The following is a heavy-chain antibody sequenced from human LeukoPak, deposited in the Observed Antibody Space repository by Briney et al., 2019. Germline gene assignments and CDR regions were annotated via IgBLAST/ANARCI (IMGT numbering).Heavy chain of an antibody. V-gene: IGHV1-2*02. J-gene: IGHJ4*02. CDR3: ARDESTNGVCYRY. D-gene: IGHD2-8*01. CDR2: MNPNSGGT. Sequence: ASVKVSCKASGYTFTSYDINWVRQATGQGLEWMGWMNPNSGGTNYAQKFQGRVTMTRDTSISTAYMELSRLRSDDTAVYYCARDESTNGVCYRYWGQGTLVTVSS. CDR1: GYTFTSYD.